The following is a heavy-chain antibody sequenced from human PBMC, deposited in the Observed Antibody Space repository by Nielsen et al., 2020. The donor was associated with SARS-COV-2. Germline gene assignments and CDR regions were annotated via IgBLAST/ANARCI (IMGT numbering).Heavy chain of an antibody. J-gene: IGHJ6*02. V-gene: IGHV3-53*04. CDR2: IYSGGST. Sequence: GESLRLSCAASGFTVSSNYMSWVRQAPGKGLEWVSVIYSGGSTYYADSVKGRFTISRHNSKNTLYLQMNSLRAEDTAVYYCARRTYCSSTSCRLGAMDVWGQGTTVTVSS. CDR3: ARRTYCSSTSCRLGAMDV. CDR1: GFTVSSNY. D-gene: IGHD2-2*01.